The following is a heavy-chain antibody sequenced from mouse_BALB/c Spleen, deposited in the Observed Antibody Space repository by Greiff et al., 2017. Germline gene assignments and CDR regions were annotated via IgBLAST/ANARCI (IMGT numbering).Heavy chain of an antibody. CDR3: ARRTSTMGYAMDY. V-gene: IGHV1-7*01. D-gene: IGHD2-1*01. CDR2: INPSTGYT. J-gene: IGHJ4*01. Sequence: VQLQQSGAELAKPGASVKMSCKASGYTFTSYWMHWVKQRPGQGLEWIGYINPSTGYTEYNQKFKDKATLTADKSSSTAYMQLSSLTSEDSAVYYCARRTSTMGYAMDYWGQGTSVTVSS. CDR1: GYTFTSYW.